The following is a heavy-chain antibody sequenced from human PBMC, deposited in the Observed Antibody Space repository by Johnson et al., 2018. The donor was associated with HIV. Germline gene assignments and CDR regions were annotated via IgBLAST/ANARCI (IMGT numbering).Heavy chain of an antibody. D-gene: IGHD6-19*01. CDR3: ARGVGSGWYFEIGDDAFDI. CDR1: GFTVSSNY. CDR2: SYSGGST. J-gene: IGHJ3*02. V-gene: IGHV3-66*01. Sequence: VQLVESGGGLVQPGGSLRLSCAASGFTVSSNYMSWVRQAPGKGLEWVSVSYSGGSTYYADSVKGGFPISRDNSKNTLYLQMNSLRAEDTAVYYCARGVGSGWYFEIGDDAFDIWGQGTMVTVSS.